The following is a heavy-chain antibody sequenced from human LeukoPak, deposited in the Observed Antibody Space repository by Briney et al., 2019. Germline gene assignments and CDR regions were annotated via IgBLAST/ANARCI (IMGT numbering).Heavy chain of an antibody. Sequence: GGSLRLSCAASGFTFSTYAVNWVRQAPGKGLEWVSTIGGSGDSTYYADSVKGRFTISRDNSKNTLYLQMNSLRAEDTAVYYCAKQGDTTVDYYGMDVWGQGTTVTVSS. CDR2: IGGSGDST. CDR1: GFTFSTYA. CDR3: AKQGDTTVDYYGMDV. D-gene: IGHD4-17*01. V-gene: IGHV3-23*01. J-gene: IGHJ6*02.